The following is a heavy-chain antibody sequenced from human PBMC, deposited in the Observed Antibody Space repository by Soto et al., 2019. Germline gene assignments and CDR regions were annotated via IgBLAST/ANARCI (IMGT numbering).Heavy chain of an antibody. D-gene: IGHD2-2*01. CDR1: GFTFSSYS. V-gene: IGHV3-21*01. CDR2: ISSSSSYI. J-gene: IGHJ4*02. Sequence: EVQLVESGGGLVKPGGSLRLSCAASGFTFSSYSMNWVRQAPGKGLEWVSSISSSSSYIYYADSVKGRFTISRDNAKNSLYLEMNSLRAEDMAVYYCARDLRYCSSTSCYWGQGTLVTVSS. CDR3: ARDLRYCSSTSCY.